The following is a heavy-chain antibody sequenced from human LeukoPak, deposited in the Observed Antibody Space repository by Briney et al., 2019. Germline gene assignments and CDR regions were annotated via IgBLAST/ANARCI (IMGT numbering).Heavy chain of an antibody. D-gene: IGHD6-19*01. J-gene: IGHJ6*03. V-gene: IGHV4-61*02. CDR1: GGSISSGSYY. CDR2: IYTSGST. CDR3: ARESWLGIPYYMDV. Sequence: SETLSLTCTVSGGSISSGSYYWSWIRQPAGKGLEWIGRIYTSGSTNYNPSLKSRVTISVDTSKNQFSLKLSSVTAADTAVYYCARESWLGIPYYMDVWGKGTSVTVSS.